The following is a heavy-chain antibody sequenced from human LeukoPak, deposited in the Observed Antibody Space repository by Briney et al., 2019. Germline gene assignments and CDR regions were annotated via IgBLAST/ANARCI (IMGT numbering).Heavy chain of an antibody. D-gene: IGHD3-22*01. CDR2: IYYSGST. CDR1: GGSISSGGYN. V-gene: IGHV4-61*08. Sequence: SETLSLTCTVSGGSISSGGYNWSWIRQHPGKGLECIGYIYYSGSTYYNPSLKSRVTISVDTSKNQFSLKLSSVTAADTAVYYCASPRSYYDSSGYYISWGQGTLVTVSS. CDR3: ASPRSYYDSSGYYIS. J-gene: IGHJ5*02.